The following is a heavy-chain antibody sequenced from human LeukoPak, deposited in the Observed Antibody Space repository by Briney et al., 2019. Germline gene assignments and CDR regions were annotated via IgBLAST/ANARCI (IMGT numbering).Heavy chain of an antibody. CDR2: MYTSGTT. CDR3: ARGASSSSPIGYYYSYMDV. D-gene: IGHD6-6*01. CDR1: GGSVSSGSYY. Sequence: SETLSLTCTVSGGSVSSGSYYWSWIRQPAGKGLEWIGRMYTSGTTNYNPSLKSRVAISVDTSKNQFSLKLSSVTAADTAVYYCARGASSSSPIGYYYSYMDVWGKGTTVTVS. J-gene: IGHJ6*03. V-gene: IGHV4-61*02.